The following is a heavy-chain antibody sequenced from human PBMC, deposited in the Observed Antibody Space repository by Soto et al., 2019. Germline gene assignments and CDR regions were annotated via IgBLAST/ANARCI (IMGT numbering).Heavy chain of an antibody. D-gene: IGHD2-15*01. CDR3: AREVVVAATGWFDP. CDR1: GGTFSSYA. J-gene: IGHJ5*02. Sequence: QVQLVQSGDEVKKPGSSVKVSCKASGGTFSSYAISWVRQAPGQGLEWMGGIIPIFGTANYAQKFQGRVTITADESTKTAYMERSSLRSEDTAVYYCAREVVVAATGWFDPWGQGTLVTVSS. V-gene: IGHV1-69*12. CDR2: IIPIFGTA.